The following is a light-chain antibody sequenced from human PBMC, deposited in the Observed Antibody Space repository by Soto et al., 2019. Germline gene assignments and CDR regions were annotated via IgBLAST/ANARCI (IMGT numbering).Light chain of an antibody. Sequence: EIVLTQSPGTLSLSPGERATLSCRASQSVRSDVGWYQQKPGQAPRLLIYHTSNRATGIPARFSGSGSGTDFTLTISSLEPEDFAVYYCQQSIDWPLTFGQGTKVDIK. CDR1: QSVRSD. CDR3: QQSIDWPLT. CDR2: HTS. J-gene: IGKJ1*01. V-gene: IGKV3-11*01.